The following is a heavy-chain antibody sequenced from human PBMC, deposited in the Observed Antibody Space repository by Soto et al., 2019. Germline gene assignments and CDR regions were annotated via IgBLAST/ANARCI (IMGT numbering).Heavy chain of an antibody. CDR2: TYYRSKWYN. Sequence: SQTLSLTCALSGDSVSSNSAAWNWIRQSPSRGLEWLGRTYYRSKWYNDYAVSVKSRITINPNTSKNQFSLQLNSVTPEDKAVYYCARAESSSSWYVFHNCFDSWGQGTLVTVSS. CDR3: ARAESSSSWYVFHNCFDS. J-gene: IGHJ5*01. CDR1: GDSVSSNSAA. D-gene: IGHD6-13*01. V-gene: IGHV6-1*01.